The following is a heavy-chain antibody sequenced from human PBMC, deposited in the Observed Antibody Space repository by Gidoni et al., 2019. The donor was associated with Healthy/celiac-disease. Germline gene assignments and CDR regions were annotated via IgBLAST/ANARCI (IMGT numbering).Heavy chain of an antibody. J-gene: IGHJ4*02. CDR1: GFPFCSYG. D-gene: IGHD2-2*01. CDR3: AKSYCSSTSCYGGLDY. CDR2: ISYDGSNK. V-gene: IGHV3-30*18. Sequence: VQLVESGGGVVQPGRSLRLSCAAYGFPFCSYGMHWVRQAPGKGLEWVAVISYDGSNKYYADSVKGRFTISRDNSKNTLYLQMNSLRAEDTAVYYCAKSYCSSTSCYGGLDYWGQGTLVTVSS.